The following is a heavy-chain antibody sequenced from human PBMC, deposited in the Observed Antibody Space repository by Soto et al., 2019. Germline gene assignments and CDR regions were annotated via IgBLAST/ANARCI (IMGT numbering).Heavy chain of an antibody. J-gene: IGHJ4*02. D-gene: IGHD5-18*01. CDR1: GGSFSGYY. V-gene: IGHV4-34*01. CDR3: ARGYGYYSAYYFDY. Sequence: SETLSLTCAVYGGSFSGYYWSWIRQPPGKGLAWIGEINHSGSTNYNPSLKSRVTISVDTSKNQFSLKLSSVTAADTAVYYCARGYGYYSAYYFDYWGQGTLVTVSS. CDR2: INHSGST.